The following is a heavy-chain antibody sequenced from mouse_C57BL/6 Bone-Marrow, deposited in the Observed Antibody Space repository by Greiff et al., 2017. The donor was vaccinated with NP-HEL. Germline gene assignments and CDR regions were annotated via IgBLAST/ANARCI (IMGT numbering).Heavy chain of an antibody. CDR2: ISSGGSYT. CDR1: GFTFSSYG. Sequence: EVKLVESGGDLVKPGGSLKLSCAASGFTFSSYGMSWVRQTPDKRLEWVATISSGGSYTYYPDSVKGRFTISRDNAKNTLYLQMSSLKSEDTAMYYCERRRLDYWGQGTTLTVSS. J-gene: IGHJ2*01. V-gene: IGHV5-6*02. CDR3: ERRRLDY.